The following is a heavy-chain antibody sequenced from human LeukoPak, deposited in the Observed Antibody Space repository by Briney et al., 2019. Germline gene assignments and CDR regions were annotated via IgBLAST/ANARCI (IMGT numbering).Heavy chain of an antibody. CDR1: GFTFDDYA. CDR2: ISWNSGSI. J-gene: IGHJ4*02. D-gene: IGHD4-17*01. Sequence: PGGSLRLSCAASGFTFDDYAMHWVRQAPGKGQEWVSGISWNSGSIGYADSVKGRFTISRDNAKNSLYLQMNSLRAEDTALYYCAKGPHFGDYGSPFDYWGQGTLVTVSS. CDR3: AKGPHFGDYGSPFDY. V-gene: IGHV3-9*01.